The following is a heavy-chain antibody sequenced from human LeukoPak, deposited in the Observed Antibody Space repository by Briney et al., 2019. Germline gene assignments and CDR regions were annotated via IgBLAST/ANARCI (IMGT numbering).Heavy chain of an antibody. CDR1: GFTFSSFW. Sequence: GGSLRLSCVASGFTFSSFWMSWVRQAPGKGLEWVANIKEDGSAKFYVDSVKGRFTISRDNAKNSLYLQMNSLRAEDTAVYYCATSHDSSCCDWGQGTLVTVSS. D-gene: IGHD3-22*01. CDR3: ATSHDSSCCD. J-gene: IGHJ4*02. V-gene: IGHV3-7*01. CDR2: IKEDGSAK.